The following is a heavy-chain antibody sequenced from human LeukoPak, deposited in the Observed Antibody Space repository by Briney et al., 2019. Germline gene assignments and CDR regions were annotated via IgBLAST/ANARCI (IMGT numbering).Heavy chain of an antibody. CDR3: ARYSGNYRFFDY. J-gene: IGHJ4*02. Sequence: SQTLSLTCTVSSGSISSYDYYWTWIRQHPGKGLEWIGYIYHSGTTYYNPSLKSRVTISVDTSENQFSLKLTAVTAADSAMYYCARYSGNYRFFDYWGPGTLVTVSS. CDR2: IYHSGTT. V-gene: IGHV4-31*03. D-gene: IGHD1-26*01. CDR1: SGSISSYDYY.